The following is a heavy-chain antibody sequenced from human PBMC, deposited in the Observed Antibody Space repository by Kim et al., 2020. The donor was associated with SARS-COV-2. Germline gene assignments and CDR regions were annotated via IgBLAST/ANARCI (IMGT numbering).Heavy chain of an antibody. Sequence: SETLSLTCTVSGGSISSGDYYWSWIRQPPGKGLEWIGYIYYSGSTYYNPSLKSRVTISVDTSKNQFSLKLSSVTAADTAVYYCARGRNSSWFWDAFDIWGQGKMVTVSS. CDR3: ARGRNSSWFWDAFDI. CDR1: GGSISSGDYY. V-gene: IGHV4-30-4*01. J-gene: IGHJ3*02. D-gene: IGHD6-13*01. CDR2: IYYSGST.